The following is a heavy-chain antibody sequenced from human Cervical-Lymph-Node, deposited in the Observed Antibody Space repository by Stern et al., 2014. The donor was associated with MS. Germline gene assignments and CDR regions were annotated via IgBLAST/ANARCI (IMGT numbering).Heavy chain of an antibody. CDR2: FDPEDGET. D-gene: IGHD3-3*01. Sequence: MQLVESGAEVKKPGASVKVSCKVSGYTLTELSMHWVRQAPGKGLEWMGGFDPEDGETIYAQKFQGRVTMTEDTSTDTDYMELSSLRSEDTAVYYCATDRDDFRSGYSAPTKGYGLDVWGEGTTVTVTS. V-gene: IGHV1-24*01. J-gene: IGHJ6*01. CDR3: ATDRDDFRSGYSAPTKGYGLDV. CDR1: GYTLTELS.